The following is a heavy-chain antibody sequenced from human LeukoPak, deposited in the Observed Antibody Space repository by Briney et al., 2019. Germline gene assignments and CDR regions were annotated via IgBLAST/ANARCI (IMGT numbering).Heavy chain of an antibody. D-gene: IGHD2-15*01. CDR2: IIPIFGTA. J-gene: IGHJ4*02. CDR3: ARDSKRSLGYCSGGSCCYGGY. Sequence: ASVKVSCKASGGTFSSYAISWVRQAPGQGLEWMGGIIPIFGTANYAQKFQGRVTITADESASTAYMELSSLRSEDTAVYYCARDSKRSLGYCSGGSCCYGGYWGQGTLVTVSS. CDR1: GGTFSSYA. V-gene: IGHV1-69*13.